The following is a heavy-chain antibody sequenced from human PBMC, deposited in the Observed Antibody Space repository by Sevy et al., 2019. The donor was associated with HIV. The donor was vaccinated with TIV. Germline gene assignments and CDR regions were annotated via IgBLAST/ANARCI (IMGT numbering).Heavy chain of an antibody. Sequence: GGSLRLSCVASGFTFSSYGMHWVRQAPGKGLEWVSAISGSGGSTYYADSVKGRFTISRDNSKNTLYLQMNSLRAEDTAVYYCAKAPFRYCSSTSCYVDYYYGMDVWGQGTTVTVSS. CDR2: ISGSGGST. J-gene: IGHJ6*02. CDR3: AKAPFRYCSSTSCYVDYYYGMDV. D-gene: IGHD2-2*01. CDR1: GFTFSSYG. V-gene: IGHV3-23*01.